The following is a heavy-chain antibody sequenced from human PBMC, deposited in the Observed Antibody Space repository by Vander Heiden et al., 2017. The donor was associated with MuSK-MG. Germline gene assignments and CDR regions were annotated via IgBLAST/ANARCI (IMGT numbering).Heavy chain of an antibody. J-gene: IGHJ4*02. CDR3: ARHSEGRQLFDY. Sequence: QVTLKESGPALVKPTQTLTLTCTFSGFSLSTSGMRVSWIRQPPGKALEWLARIDWDDDKFYSTSLKTRLTISKDTSKNQVVLTMTNMDPVDTATYYCARHSEGRQLFDYWGQGTLVTVSS. D-gene: IGHD2-2*01. V-gene: IGHV2-70*04. CDR1: GFSLSTSGMR. CDR2: IDWDDDK.